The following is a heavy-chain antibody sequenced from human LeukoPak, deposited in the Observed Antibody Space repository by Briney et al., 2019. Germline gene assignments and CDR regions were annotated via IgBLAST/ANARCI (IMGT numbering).Heavy chain of an antibody. CDR2: IYYSGST. CDR3: ARNSPYGSGSYLPRSHFDY. D-gene: IGHD3-10*01. V-gene: IGHV4-59*01. Sequence: PSETLSLTCTVSGGSISSYYWSWIRQPSGKGLEWIGYIYYSGSTNYNPSLKSRVTISVDTSKNQFSLKLSSVTAADTAVYYCARNSPYGSGSYLPRSHFDYWGQGTLVTVSS. J-gene: IGHJ4*02. CDR1: GGSISSYY.